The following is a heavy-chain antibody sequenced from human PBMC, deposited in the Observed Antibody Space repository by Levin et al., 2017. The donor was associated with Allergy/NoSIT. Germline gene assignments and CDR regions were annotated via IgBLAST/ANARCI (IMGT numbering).Heavy chain of an antibody. Sequence: PSETLSLTCVVSGSSLSSESYWAWIRQPPGKGLEWIGSMLHTGTTYYNSSLESRVTMSIDTSENHFSLRLKSVTAADTAVYYCARAHSSGWDNWFDPWGQGTLVTVSS. CDR3: ARAHSSGWDNWFDP. V-gene: IGHV4-38-2*01. CDR2: MLHTGTT. J-gene: IGHJ5*02. D-gene: IGHD6-19*01. CDR1: GSSLSSESY.